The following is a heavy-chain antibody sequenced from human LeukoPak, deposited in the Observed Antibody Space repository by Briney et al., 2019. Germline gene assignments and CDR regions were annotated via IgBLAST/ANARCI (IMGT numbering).Heavy chain of an antibody. CDR3: ARHRLEMASTHDAFDL. CDR1: GGSITSHY. CDR2: MFYTGRT. D-gene: IGHD5-24*01. Sequence: SETLSLTCTVSGGSITSHYWSWIRQPPGKRLEWIGYMFYTGRTNYSPSLNSRVSISVDTSKKQFSLKLSSVTAADTAVYFCARHRLEMASTHDAFDLWGQGTMVTVSS. J-gene: IGHJ3*01. V-gene: IGHV4-59*08.